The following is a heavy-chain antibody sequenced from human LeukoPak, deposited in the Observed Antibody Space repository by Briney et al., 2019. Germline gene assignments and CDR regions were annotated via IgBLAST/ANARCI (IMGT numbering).Heavy chain of an antibody. CDR1: GFTFSSYS. CDR2: ISSSSSYI. D-gene: IGHD4-17*01. J-gene: IGHJ4*02. V-gene: IGHV3-21*01. Sequence: GGSLRLSCAASGFTFSSYSMNWVRQAPGEGLEWVSSISSSSSYIYYADSVKGRFTISRDNAKNSLYLQMNSLRAEDTAVYYCARVDYGDLNFDYWGQGTLVTVSS. CDR3: ARVDYGDLNFDY.